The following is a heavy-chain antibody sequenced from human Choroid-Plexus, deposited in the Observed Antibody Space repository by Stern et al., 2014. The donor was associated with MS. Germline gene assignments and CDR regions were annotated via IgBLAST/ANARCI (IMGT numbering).Heavy chain of an antibody. V-gene: IGHV7-4-1*02. CDR3: ATWGAGSSPPLFY. J-gene: IGHJ4*02. Sequence: VQLVESGSELKKPGASVKVSCSASGYNLTTYAINWVRQAPGQGLEWMGWINTKTGNPTFAQGFTGRFVFSLDTSINTAFLQISSLKAEDSALYYCATWGAGSSPPLFYWGQGTLVTVSS. CDR1: GYNLTTYA. CDR2: INTKTGNP. D-gene: IGHD6-6*01.